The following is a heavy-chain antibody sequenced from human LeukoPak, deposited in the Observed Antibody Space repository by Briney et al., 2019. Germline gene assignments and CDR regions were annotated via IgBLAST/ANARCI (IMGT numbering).Heavy chain of an antibody. Sequence: GGSLRLSCAASGXTFSNYWMSWVRQAPGKGPEWVANINHDGTEKYYVDSVKGRFTISRDNAKNSLYLQMNSLRAEDTAVYYCARDVRGGRIYYYGMDVWGQGTTVTVSS. CDR2: INHDGTEK. J-gene: IGHJ6*02. CDR1: GXTFSNYW. CDR3: ARDVRGGRIYYYGMDV. D-gene: IGHD2-15*01. V-gene: IGHV3-7*01.